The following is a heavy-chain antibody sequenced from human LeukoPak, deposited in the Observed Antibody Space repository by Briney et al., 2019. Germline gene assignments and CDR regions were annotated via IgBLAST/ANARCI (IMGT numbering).Heavy chain of an antibody. D-gene: IGHD1-26*01. CDR2: MNPNSGNT. CDR3: ATYRIIVGATTSAFDY. CDR1: GYTFTSYD. V-gene: IGHV1-8*01. Sequence: GASVKVSCKASGYTFTSYDINWVRQATGQGLEWMGWMNPNSGNTGYAQKFQGRVTMTEDTSTDTAYMELSSLRSEDTAVYYCATYRIIVGATTSAFDYWGQGTLVTVSS. J-gene: IGHJ4*02.